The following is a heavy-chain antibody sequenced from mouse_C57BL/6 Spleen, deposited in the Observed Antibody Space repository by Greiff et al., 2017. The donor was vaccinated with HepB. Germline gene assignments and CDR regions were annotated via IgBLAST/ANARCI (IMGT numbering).Heavy chain of an antibody. Sequence: QVQLQQPGAELVKPGASVKLSCKASGYTFTSYWMHWVKQRPGQGLEWIGMIHPNSGSTNYNEKFKSKATLTVDKSSSTAYMQLSSLTSEDSAVYYCARENYYGSSSFGYWGQGTTLTVSS. CDR2: IHPNSGST. J-gene: IGHJ2*01. CDR1: GYTFTSYW. V-gene: IGHV1-64*01. D-gene: IGHD1-1*01. CDR3: ARENYYGSSSFGY.